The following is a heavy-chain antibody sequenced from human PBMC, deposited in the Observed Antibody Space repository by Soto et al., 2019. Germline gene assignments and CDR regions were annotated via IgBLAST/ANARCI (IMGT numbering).Heavy chain of an antibody. V-gene: IGHV1-8*01. CDR1: GYTFTSYD. Sequence: ASVKVSCKASGYTFTSYDINWVRQATGQGLEWMGWMNPNSGNTGYAQKFQGRVTMTRNTSISTAYMELSSLRSEDTTVYYCARGLHTTYYYYMDVWGKGPTVTVS. CDR2: MNPNSGNT. CDR3: ARGLHTTYYYYMDV. D-gene: IGHD1-1*01. J-gene: IGHJ6*03.